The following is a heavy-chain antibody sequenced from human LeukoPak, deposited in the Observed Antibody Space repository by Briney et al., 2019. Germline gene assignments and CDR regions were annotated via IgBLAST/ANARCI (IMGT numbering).Heavy chain of an antibody. Sequence: GSLRLSCAASGFTFSSYWMSWVRQAPGKGLEWVANIKQDGSEKYYVDSVKGRFTISRDNAKNSLYLQMNSLRAEDTAVYYCAKLTGYSSSWYFDYWGQGTLVTVSS. CDR2: IKQDGSEK. CDR3: AKLTGYSSSWYFDY. J-gene: IGHJ4*02. D-gene: IGHD6-13*01. V-gene: IGHV3-7*03. CDR1: GFTFSSYW.